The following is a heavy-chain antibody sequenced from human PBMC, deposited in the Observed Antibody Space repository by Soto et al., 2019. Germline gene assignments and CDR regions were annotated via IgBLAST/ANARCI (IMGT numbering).Heavy chain of an antibody. V-gene: IGHV3-33*01. CDR3: ARGLRNSSSRTGYY. Sequence: QVQLVESGGGVVQPGRSLRLSCAASGFTFSSYGMHWVRQAPGKGLEWVAVIWYDGSNKYYADSVKGRFTISRDNSKNTLYLQMNSLRAEDTAVYYCARGLRNSSSRTGYYWGQGTLVTVSS. D-gene: IGHD6-13*01. CDR2: IWYDGSNK. CDR1: GFTFSSYG. J-gene: IGHJ4*02.